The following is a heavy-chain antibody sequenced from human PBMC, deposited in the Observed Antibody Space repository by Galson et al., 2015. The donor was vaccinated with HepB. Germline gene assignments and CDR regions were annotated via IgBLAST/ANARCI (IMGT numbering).Heavy chain of an antibody. Sequence: SLRLSCAASGFIFGDYATSWFRQAPGKGLEWVGFIRSKAYGGTTKFAASVKGRFTISRDDSKSIAYLQMNSLKSEDTAVYYCARVLRPYYDDSSGYGDYWGQGTLVTVSS. V-gene: IGHV3-49*03. CDR2: IRSKAYGGTT. CDR3: ARVLRPYYDDSSGYGDY. CDR1: GFIFGDYA. D-gene: IGHD3-22*01. J-gene: IGHJ4*02.